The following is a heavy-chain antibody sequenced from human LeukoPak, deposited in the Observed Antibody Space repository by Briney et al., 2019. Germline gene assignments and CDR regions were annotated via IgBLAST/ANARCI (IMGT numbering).Heavy chain of an antibody. J-gene: IGHJ4*02. CDR2: IRYDGSNK. CDR3: AKDHEIPAAGTWGSIDY. CDR1: GFTFSSYG. D-gene: IGHD6-13*01. V-gene: IGHV3-30*02. Sequence: PGGSLRLSCAASGFTFSSYGMHWVRQAPGKGLEWVAFIRYDGSNKYYADSVKGRFTISRDNSKNTLYLQMNSLRAEDTAVYYCAKDHEIPAAGTWGSIDYWGQGTLVTVSS.